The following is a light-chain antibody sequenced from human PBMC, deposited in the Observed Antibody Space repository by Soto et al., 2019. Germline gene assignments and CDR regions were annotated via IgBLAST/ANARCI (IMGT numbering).Light chain of an antibody. CDR2: DAS. CDR1: PSVSRY. Sequence: IVTTRKAPTGSFPPGGRAPPSCRASPSVSRYLAWYQQKPGKAPRLLIYDASNRATGIPARFSGSASGTEFPPTIRSPEPDDFAVYYCAQRGFGQGTRLEI. V-gene: IGKV3-11*01. J-gene: IGKJ5*01. CDR3: AQRG.